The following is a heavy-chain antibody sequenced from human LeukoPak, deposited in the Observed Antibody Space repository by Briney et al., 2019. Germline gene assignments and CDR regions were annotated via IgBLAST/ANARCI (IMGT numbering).Heavy chain of an antibody. CDR1: GGSFSGCY. CDR2: INHSGST. CDR3: ARGLSGVPAAIQITYFDY. D-gene: IGHD2-2*02. Sequence: ETLSLTCAVYGGSFSGCYWSWIRQPPGKGLEWIGEINHSGSTNYNPSLKSRVTISVDTSKNQFSLKLSSVTAADTAVYYCARGLSGVPAAIQITYFDYWGQGTLVTVSS. V-gene: IGHV4-34*01. J-gene: IGHJ4*02.